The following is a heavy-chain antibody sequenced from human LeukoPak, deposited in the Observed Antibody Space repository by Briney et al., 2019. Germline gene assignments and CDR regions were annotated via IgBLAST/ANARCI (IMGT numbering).Heavy chain of an antibody. CDR2: MNPNSGGT. V-gene: IGHV1-2*02. J-gene: IGHJ4*02. Sequence: ASVKVSCKASGYTFTGYYMHWVRQAPGQGLEWMGWMNPNSGGTNYAQKFQGRVTMTRDTSISTAYMELSRLRSDDTAVYYCARKVVSYFDWLGNPALDYWGQGTLVTVSS. D-gene: IGHD3-9*01. CDR3: ARKVVSYFDWLGNPALDY. CDR1: GYTFTGYY.